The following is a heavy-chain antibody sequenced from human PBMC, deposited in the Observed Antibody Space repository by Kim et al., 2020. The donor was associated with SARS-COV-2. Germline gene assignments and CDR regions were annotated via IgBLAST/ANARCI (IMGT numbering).Heavy chain of an antibody. V-gene: IGHV4-59*01. Sequence: YNPSPQSRVTISVDTSKNQFSLKLSSVTAADTALYYCARRAYGDYWYFDLWGRGTLVTVSS. D-gene: IGHD4-17*01. J-gene: IGHJ2*01. CDR3: ARRAYGDYWYFDL.